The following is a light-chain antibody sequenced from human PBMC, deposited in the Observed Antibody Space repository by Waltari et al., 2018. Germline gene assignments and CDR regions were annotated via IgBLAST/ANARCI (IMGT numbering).Light chain of an antibody. CDR3: QQYNIYPLT. CDR1: QSINSW. Sequence: DIQMTQSPSTLSASVGDRVTITCRASQSINSWLAWYQQKPGEAPKLLIYKASSLQSGVPSSFSGSGSGTEFTLTISSLQPDDFATYYCQQYNIYPLTFGQGNKVEIK. V-gene: IGKV1-5*03. CDR2: KAS. J-gene: IGKJ1*01.